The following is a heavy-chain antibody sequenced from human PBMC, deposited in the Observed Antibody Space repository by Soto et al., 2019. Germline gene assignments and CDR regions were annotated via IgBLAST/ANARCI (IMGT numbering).Heavy chain of an antibody. J-gene: IGHJ4*02. V-gene: IGHV1-18*01. D-gene: IGHD6-19*01. CDR1: GYPFTSNR. Sequence: ASVKVSCTTSGYPFTSNRLSWVRRAPGQGLEWMGWISPHNGNAKCAQKFQDRVPMTADTAASTVYMELRSLRSDDSAAFYCARDRSGWYDFWGQGTLVTVSS. CDR3: ARDRSGWYDF. CDR2: ISPHNGNA.